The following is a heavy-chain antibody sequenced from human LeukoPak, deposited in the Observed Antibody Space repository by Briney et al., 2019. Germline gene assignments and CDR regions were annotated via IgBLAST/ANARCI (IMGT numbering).Heavy chain of an antibody. CDR3: ARFGMSTRVCMLSHFDY. J-gene: IGHJ4*02. CDR2: VYSSGST. D-gene: IGHD2-8*01. CDR1: GGSIDPYY. V-gene: IGHV4-59*08. Sequence: PSETPSLTCTVSGGSIDPYYWSWIRQPPGKGLEWIGYVYSSGSTHHNPSLESRVTISVDTSKNQFSLRLRSVTAADTAVYYCARFGMSTRVCMLSHFDYWCQGTLVTVSS.